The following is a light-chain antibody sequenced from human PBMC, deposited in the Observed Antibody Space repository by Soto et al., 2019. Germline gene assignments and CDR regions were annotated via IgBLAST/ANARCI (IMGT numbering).Light chain of an antibody. CDR2: EVS. V-gene: IGLV2-14*01. CDR1: ISDVGGYNY. Sequence: QSLLTQPASVSGSPGQSITISCTGTISDVGGYNYVSWYQHHPGKAPKLMIYEVSNRPSGVSDRFSGSKSGNTASLTISGLQAEDEADYHCSSYTSSRTLVFGTGTKVTVL. CDR3: SSYTSSRTLV. J-gene: IGLJ1*01.